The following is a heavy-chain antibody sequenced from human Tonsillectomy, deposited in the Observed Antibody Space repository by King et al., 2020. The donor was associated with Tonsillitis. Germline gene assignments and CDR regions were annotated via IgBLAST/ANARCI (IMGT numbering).Heavy chain of an antibody. CDR3: AREVRIGVGAGDY. CDR2: INPSGDST. Sequence: QLVQSGAEVKRPGASVKVSCTTSGFTFTDYFLHWVRQAPGQGLEWLGIINPSGDSTSYAQKFQGRVTLTRDTSTSTVYMELSSLTSEDTAVYYCAREVRIGVGAGDYWGQGTLVTVSS. CDR1: GFTFTDYF. V-gene: IGHV1-46*01. D-gene: IGHD1-26*01. J-gene: IGHJ4*02.